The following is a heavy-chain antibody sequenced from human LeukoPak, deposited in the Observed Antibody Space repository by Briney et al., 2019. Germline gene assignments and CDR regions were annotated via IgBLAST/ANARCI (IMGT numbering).Heavy chain of an antibody. J-gene: IGHJ4*02. D-gene: IGHD3-10*01. CDR1: GYTFTSYG. Sequence: GASVKVSCKASGYTFTSYGISWVRQAPGQGLEWMGWISAYNGNTNYAQKLQGRVTMTTDTSTSTAYMELRSLRSDDTAVYYCARRSRLLWFGELLYGFDYWGQGTLVTASS. V-gene: IGHV1-18*01. CDR2: ISAYNGNT. CDR3: ARRSRLLWFGELLYGFDY.